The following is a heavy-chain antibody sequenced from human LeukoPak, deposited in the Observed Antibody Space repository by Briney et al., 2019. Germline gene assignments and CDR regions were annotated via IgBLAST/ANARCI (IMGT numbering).Heavy chain of an antibody. V-gene: IGHV1-2*02. J-gene: IGHJ4*02. D-gene: IGHD3-9*01. CDR2: INPNSGGT. CDR1: GYTFNDHY. CDR3: ASRSTDFYDILTGLPTGY. Sequence: ASVKVSCKASGYTFNDHYIHWVRQAPGQGLEWMGWINPNSGGTNYAQKFQGRVTMTRDTSISTAYMELSRLRSDDTAVYYCASRSTDFYDILTGLPTGYWGQGTLVTVSS.